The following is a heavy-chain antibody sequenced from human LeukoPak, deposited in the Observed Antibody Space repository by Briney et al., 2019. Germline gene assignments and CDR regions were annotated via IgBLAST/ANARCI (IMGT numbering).Heavy chain of an antibody. D-gene: IGHD3-10*01. Sequence: SETLSLTCTVSGGSISSYYWSWIRQPPGKGLEWIGYIYYSGSTNYNPSLKSRVTISVGTSKNQFSLKLSSVTAADTAVYYCARKGNAFDFWGQGTMVTVSS. J-gene: IGHJ3*01. CDR2: IYYSGST. CDR3: ARKGNAFDF. V-gene: IGHV4-59*01. CDR1: GGSISSYY.